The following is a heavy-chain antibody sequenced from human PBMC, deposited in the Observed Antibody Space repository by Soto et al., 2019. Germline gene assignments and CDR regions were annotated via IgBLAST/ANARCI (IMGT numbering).Heavy chain of an antibody. CDR1: GGTFNTYT. Sequence: QVHLIQSGAEVKKPGSSVKVSCKAAGGTFNTYTLIWVRQAPGHGLEWMGRIIPMLTVTNSAQKFQGRLTLTADKSTGTAFMELPSLRSDDTAVYYCSIGNWSAETFDVWGQGTMVTVSS. CDR2: IIPMLTVT. D-gene: IGHD2-2*01. CDR3: SIGNWSAETFDV. J-gene: IGHJ3*01. V-gene: IGHV1-69*02.